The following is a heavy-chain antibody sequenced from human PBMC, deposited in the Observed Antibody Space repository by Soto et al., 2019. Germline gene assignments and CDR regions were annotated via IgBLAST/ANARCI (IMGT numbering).Heavy chain of an antibody. Sequence: ASVKVSCKASGYTFTSYYMHWVRQAPGQGLEWMGIINPSGGSTSYAQKFQGRVTMTRDTSTSTVYMELSSLRSEDTAVYYCARGHCTNGVCYGSESVEATDFDYWGQGTLVTVSS. V-gene: IGHV1-46*01. CDR2: INPSGGST. CDR1: GYTFTSYY. J-gene: IGHJ4*02. D-gene: IGHD2-8*01. CDR3: ARGHCTNGVCYGSESVEATDFDY.